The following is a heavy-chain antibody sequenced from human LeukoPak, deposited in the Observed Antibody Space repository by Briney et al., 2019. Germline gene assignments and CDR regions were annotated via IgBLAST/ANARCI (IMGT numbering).Heavy chain of an antibody. Sequence: GASVKVSCKASGYTFTSYYMHWVRQAPGQGLEWMGWISAYNGNTNYAQKLQGRVTMTTDTSTSTAYMELRSLRSDDTAVYYCARHPLRPGNFDYWGQGTLVTVSS. CDR3: ARHPLRPGNFDY. V-gene: IGHV1-18*04. CDR2: ISAYNGNT. CDR1: GYTFTSYY. D-gene: IGHD3-10*01. J-gene: IGHJ4*02.